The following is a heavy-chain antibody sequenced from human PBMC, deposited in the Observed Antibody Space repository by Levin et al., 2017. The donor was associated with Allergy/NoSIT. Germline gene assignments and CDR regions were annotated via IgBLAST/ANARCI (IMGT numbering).Heavy chain of an antibody. Sequence: GESLKISCAASGFTFSSYSMNWVRQAPGKGLEWVSPISSSSSYIFYADSMKGRFTISRDNAKNSLYLQMNSLRAEDTAVYYCARDSAAAPDYWGQGTLVTVSS. CDR2: ISSSSSYI. V-gene: IGHV3-21*01. CDR3: ARDSAAAPDY. J-gene: IGHJ4*02. D-gene: IGHD6-13*01. CDR1: GFTFSSYS.